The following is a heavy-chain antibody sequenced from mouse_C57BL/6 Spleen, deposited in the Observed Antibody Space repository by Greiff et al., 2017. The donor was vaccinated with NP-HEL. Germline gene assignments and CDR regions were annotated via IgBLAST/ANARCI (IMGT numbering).Heavy chain of an antibody. Sequence: QVQLQQPGAELVRPGTSVKLSCKASGYTFTSYWMHWVKQRPGQGLEWIGVIDPSDSYTNYNQKFKGKATLTVDTSSSTAYMQLSSLTSEDSAVYYCARWGLLDYAMDYWGQGTSVTVSS. V-gene: IGHV1-59*01. CDR2: IDPSDSYT. CDR1: GYTFTSYW. J-gene: IGHJ4*01. CDR3: ARWGLLDYAMDY. D-gene: IGHD2-3*01.